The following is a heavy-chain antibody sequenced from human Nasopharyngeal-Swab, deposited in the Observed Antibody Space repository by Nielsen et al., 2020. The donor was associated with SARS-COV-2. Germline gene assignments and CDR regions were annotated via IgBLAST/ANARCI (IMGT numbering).Heavy chain of an antibody. CDR1: GFTFSPYT. CDR3: ARERGGGYGDY. J-gene: IGHJ4*02. D-gene: IGHD5-12*01. CDR2: ITSGNSV. Sequence: GESLKISCATSGFTFSPYTMTWVRQAPGKGLQWISYITSGNSVQYADSVRGRFTISSDNAKHSLYLQMNSLTAEDTAVYYCARERGGGYGDYWGQGTLVTVSS. V-gene: IGHV3-48*04.